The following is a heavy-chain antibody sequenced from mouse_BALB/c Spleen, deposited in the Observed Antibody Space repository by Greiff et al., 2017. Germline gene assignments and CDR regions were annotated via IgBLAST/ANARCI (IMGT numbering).Heavy chain of an antibody. CDR1: GFSLTSYG. D-gene: IGHD2-3*01. CDR2: IWAGGST. V-gene: IGHV2-9*02. CDR3: AGGGWLPYLAWFAY. J-gene: IGHJ3*01. Sequence: QVQLKESGPGLVAPSQSLSITCTVSGFSLTSYGVHWVRQPPGKGLEWLGVIWAGGSTNYNSALMSRLSISKDNSKSQVFLKMNSLQTDDTATYYCAGGGWLPYLAWFAYWGQGTLVTVSA.